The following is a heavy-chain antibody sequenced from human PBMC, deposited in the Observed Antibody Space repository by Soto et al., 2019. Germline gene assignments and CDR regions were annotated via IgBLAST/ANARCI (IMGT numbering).Heavy chain of an antibody. CDR1: GGTFSSYA. CDR3: ARESGQQLVQIFDY. D-gene: IGHD6-13*01. V-gene: IGHV1-69*13. J-gene: IGHJ4*02. Sequence: ASVKVSCKASGGTFSSYAISWVRQAPGQGLEWMGGIIPIFGTANYAQKFQGRVTITADESTSTAYMELSSLRSEDTAVYYCARESGQQLVQIFDYWGRGTLVTVSS. CDR2: IIPIFGTA.